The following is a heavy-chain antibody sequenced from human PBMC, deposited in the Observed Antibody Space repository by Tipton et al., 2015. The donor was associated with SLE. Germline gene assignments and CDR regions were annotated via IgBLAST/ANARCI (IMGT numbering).Heavy chain of an antibody. V-gene: IGHV4-39*01. CDR1: GGSISSSSYY. CDR2: IYYSGST. J-gene: IGHJ4*02. D-gene: IGHD1-7*01. Sequence: TLSLTCTVSGGSISSSSYYWGWIRQPPGKGLEWIGSIYYSGSTYYNPSLKSRVTISVDTSKNQFTLKMTSVTAADTAVYYCANQNWNYYFWGQGNLVTVSS. CDR3: ANQNWNYYF.